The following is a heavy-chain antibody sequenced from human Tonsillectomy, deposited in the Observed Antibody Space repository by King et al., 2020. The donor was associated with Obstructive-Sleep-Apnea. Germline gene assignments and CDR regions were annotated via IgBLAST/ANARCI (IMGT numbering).Heavy chain of an antibody. V-gene: IGHV4-30-4*01. CDR3: ARAPVTANWFDP. CDR1: GGSISSGDYY. Sequence: MQLQESGPGLVKPSQTLSLTCTVSGGSISSGDYYWSWIRQPPGKGLEWIGYIYYSGSTYYNPPLKSRVNISVDTSKNQFSLKLSSVTAADTAVYYCARAPVTANWFDPWGQGTLVTVSS. CDR2: IYYSGST. D-gene: IGHD2-21*02. J-gene: IGHJ5*02.